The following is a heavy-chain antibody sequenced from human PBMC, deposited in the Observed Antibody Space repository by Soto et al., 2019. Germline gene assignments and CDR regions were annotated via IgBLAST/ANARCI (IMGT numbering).Heavy chain of an antibody. CDR3: ARGQEGVVATH. CDR1: GGSLSGYY. Sequence: QVQLQQWGAGLLKPSETLSLNCAVTGGSLSGYYWSWIRQPQGKGLEWIGEVKDGGHTNYSPSLRGRVTISSDTSNNQFSLRLNSVTAADTGVYYCARGQEGVVATHWDQGSLVTVSS. J-gene: IGHJ4*02. D-gene: IGHD5-12*01. V-gene: IGHV4-34*01. CDR2: VKDGGHT.